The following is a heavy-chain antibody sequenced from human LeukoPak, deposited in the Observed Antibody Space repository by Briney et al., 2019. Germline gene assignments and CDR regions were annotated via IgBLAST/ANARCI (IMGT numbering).Heavy chain of an antibody. CDR3: AREGVSSGRGSDY. CDR2: IYHSGST. Sequence: SETLSLTCTVSGYSISSGYYWGWIRQPPGKGLEWIGSIYHSGSTYYNPSLKSRVTISVDTSKNHFSLKLSSVTTADTAVYYCAREGVSSGRGSDYWGQGTLVTVSS. CDR1: GYSISSGYY. D-gene: IGHD6-19*01. V-gene: IGHV4-38-2*02. J-gene: IGHJ4*02.